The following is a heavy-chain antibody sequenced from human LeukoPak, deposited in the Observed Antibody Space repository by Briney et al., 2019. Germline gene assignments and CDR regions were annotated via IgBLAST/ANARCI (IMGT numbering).Heavy chain of an antibody. CDR2: IYYSGST. CDR1: GGSISSYY. J-gene: IGHJ4*02. V-gene: IGHV4-59*12. D-gene: IGHD3-16*02. Sequence: SETLSLTCTVSGGSISSYYWSWIRRPPGKGLEWIGIIYYSGSTYYNPSLKSRVTISVDTSKNQFSLKLSSVTAADTAVYYCASHPPYDYVWGSYRYTADYWGQGTLVTVSS. CDR3: ASHPPYDYVWGSYRYTADY.